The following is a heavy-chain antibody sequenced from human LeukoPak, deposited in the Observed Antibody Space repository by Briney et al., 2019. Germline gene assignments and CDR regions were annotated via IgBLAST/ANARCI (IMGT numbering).Heavy chain of an antibody. CDR1: GFTFSSYA. Sequence: GGSLRLSCAASGFTFSSYAMSWVRQAPGKGLEWVSAISGSGDNPYYADSVKGRFTISRDNSKNTLYLQMNSLRAEDTAVYYCARETCCYYYMDVWGKGTTVTVSS. J-gene: IGHJ6*03. V-gene: IGHV3-23*01. CDR3: ARETCCYYYMDV. CDR2: ISGSGDNP.